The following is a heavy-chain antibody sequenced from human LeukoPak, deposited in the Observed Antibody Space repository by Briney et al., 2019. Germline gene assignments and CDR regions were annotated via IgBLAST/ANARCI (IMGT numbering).Heavy chain of an antibody. D-gene: IGHD1-26*01. CDR3: ARLSLLGNAFDI. J-gene: IGHJ3*02. V-gene: IGHV3-7*01. Sequence: GGSLRLSCAASGFTFSSYSMNWVRQAPGKGLEWVANIKQDGSEKYYVDSVKGRFTISRDNAKNSLYLQMNSLRAEDTAVYYCARLSLLGNAFDIWGQGTMVTVSS. CDR1: GFTFSSYS. CDR2: IKQDGSEK.